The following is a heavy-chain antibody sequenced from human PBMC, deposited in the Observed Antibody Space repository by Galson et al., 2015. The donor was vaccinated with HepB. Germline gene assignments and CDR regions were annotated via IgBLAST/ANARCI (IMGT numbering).Heavy chain of an antibody. CDR2: ISGSGGST. CDR1: GFTFSSYS. V-gene: IGHV3-23*01. J-gene: IGHJ5*02. CDR3: AKDHEYSSSWYRRSTTPRGFDP. Sequence: SLRLSCAASGFTFSSYSMNWVRQAPGKGLEWVSAISGSGGSTYYADSVKGRFTISRDNSKNTLYLQMNSLRAEDTAVYYCAKDHEYSSSWYRRSTTPRGFDPWGQGTLVTVSS. D-gene: IGHD6-13*01.